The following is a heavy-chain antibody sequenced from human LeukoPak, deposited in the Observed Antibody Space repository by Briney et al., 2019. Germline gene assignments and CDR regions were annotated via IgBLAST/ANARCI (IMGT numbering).Heavy chain of an antibody. J-gene: IGHJ4*02. V-gene: IGHV4-59*01. CDR1: GGSISSYY. Sequence: SETLSLTCTVSGGSISSYYWSWIRQPPGKGLEWIGYIYYSGSTNYNPSLKSRVTISVDTSKNQFSLKLSSVTAADTAVYYCAKGGSSGYVSIGSDWGQGTLVTVSS. CDR2: IYYSGST. CDR3: AKGGSSGYVSIGSD. D-gene: IGHD5-12*01.